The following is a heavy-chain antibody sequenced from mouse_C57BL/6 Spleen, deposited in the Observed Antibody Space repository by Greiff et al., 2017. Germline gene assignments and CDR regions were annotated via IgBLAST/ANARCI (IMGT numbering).Heavy chain of an antibody. Sequence: QVQLQQSGPELVKPGASVKISCKASGYAFSSSWMNWVKQRPGKGLEWIGRIYPGDGDTNYNGKFKGKATLTAYKSSSTAYMQLGSRTSADSAVYFCARMPGSSLLYIDVWGTGTTVTVCS. D-gene: IGHD1-1*01. CDR1: GYAFSSSW. J-gene: IGHJ1*03. V-gene: IGHV1-82*01. CDR3: ARMPGSSLLYIDV. CDR2: IYPGDGDT.